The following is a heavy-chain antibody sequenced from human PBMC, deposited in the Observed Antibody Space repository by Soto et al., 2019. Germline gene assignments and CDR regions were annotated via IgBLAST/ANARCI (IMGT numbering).Heavy chain of an antibody. CDR1: GGTFSSYA. CDR2: IIPIFGTA. J-gene: IGHJ6*02. V-gene: IGHV1-69*13. CDR3: AGYYGSGGYYYYGMDV. Sequence: SVKVSCKASGGTFSSYAISWVRQAPGQGLEWMGGIIPIFGTANYAQKFQGRVTITADESTSTAYMELSSLRSEDTAVYYCAGYYGSGGYYYYGMDVWGQGTTVTVSS. D-gene: IGHD3-10*01.